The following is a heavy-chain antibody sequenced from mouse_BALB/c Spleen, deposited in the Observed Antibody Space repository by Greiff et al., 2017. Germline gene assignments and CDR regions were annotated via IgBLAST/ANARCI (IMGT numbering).Heavy chain of an antibody. CDR1: GFSFTSYD. D-gene: IGHD1-1*01. CDR2: IWTGGGT. CDR3: VRDNGSDAMDY. Sequence: VQLKESGAGLVTPSQCLSISCTASGFSFTSYDISWVRQTPGKGLEWLGVIWTGGGTNYNSAFMSRLSISKDNTTSQVFLKMISLQTDDTALNYCVRDNGSDAMDYWGQGTSVTVSS. V-gene: IGHV2-9-2*01. J-gene: IGHJ4*01.